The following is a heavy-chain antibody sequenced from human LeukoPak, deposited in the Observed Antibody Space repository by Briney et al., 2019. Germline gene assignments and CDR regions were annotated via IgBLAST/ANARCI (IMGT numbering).Heavy chain of an antibody. CDR1: GGSFSGYY. CDR3: ARGHVTIFGVVIKRVSYFDY. V-gene: IGHV4-34*01. Sequence: SETLSLTCAVYGGSFSGYYWSWIRQPRGKGLEWVGEINHSGSTNYNPSLKSRVTISVDTSKNQFSLKLSSVTAADTAVYYCARGHVTIFGVVIKRVSYFDYWGQGTLVTVSS. D-gene: IGHD3-3*01. J-gene: IGHJ4*02. CDR2: INHSGST.